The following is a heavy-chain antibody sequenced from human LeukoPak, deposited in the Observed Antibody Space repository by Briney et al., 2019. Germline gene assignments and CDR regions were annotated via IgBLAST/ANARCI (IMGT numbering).Heavy chain of an antibody. V-gene: IGHV1-18*01. Sequence: ASVKVSCKTSGYTFTNFGLSWVRQAPGHGPEWMGWIIPYNGDTNYAQKYQGRVTMTTDTSTNTAYMELRSLRSDDTAVYYCARDNALVVTLDYWGQGTLVTVSS. CDR1: GYTFTNFG. CDR2: IIPYNGDT. J-gene: IGHJ4*02. D-gene: IGHD2-21*02. CDR3: ARDNALVVTLDY.